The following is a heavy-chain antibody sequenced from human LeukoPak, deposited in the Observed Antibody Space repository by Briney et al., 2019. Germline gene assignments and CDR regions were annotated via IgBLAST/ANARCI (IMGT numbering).Heavy chain of an antibody. Sequence: GSLRLSCAASGFAFSSYSMNWVRQAPGKGLEWVSYIGTSSSTIYYADSVKGRFTISRDNAKNSLYLQMNSLRDEDTAVYYCARHDYGGNSGDYWGQGTLVSVSS. V-gene: IGHV3-48*02. CDR3: ARHDYGGNSGDY. J-gene: IGHJ4*02. CDR2: IGTSSSTI. CDR1: GFAFSSYS. D-gene: IGHD4-23*01.